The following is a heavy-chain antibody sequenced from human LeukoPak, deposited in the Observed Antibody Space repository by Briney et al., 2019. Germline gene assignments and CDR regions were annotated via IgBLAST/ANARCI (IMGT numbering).Heavy chain of an antibody. D-gene: IGHD3-10*01. V-gene: IGHV4-4*07. CDR1: SDSISSYY. CDR2: ISTSGST. Sequence: SETLSLTCTVSSDSISSYYWSWIRQPAGKGLEWIGRISTSGSTNYNPSLKSRVTISVDTSKNQFSLKLSSVTATDTAVYYCARAFYGSGFYWGQGTLVTVSS. CDR3: ARAFYGSGFY. J-gene: IGHJ4*02.